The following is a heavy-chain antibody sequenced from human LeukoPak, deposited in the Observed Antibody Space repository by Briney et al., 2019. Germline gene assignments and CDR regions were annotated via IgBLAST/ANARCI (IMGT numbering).Heavy chain of an antibody. V-gene: IGHV3-23*01. Sequence: GGSLRLSCAASGFTFSSYAMSWVRQAPGKGLEWVSAISGSGGSTYYADSVKGRFTISRDNSKNTLYLQMNSLRAEDTAVYYCARGGKWELLGGYWGQGTLVTVS. J-gene: IGHJ4*02. CDR1: GFTFSSYA. CDR3: ARGGKWELLGGY. D-gene: IGHD1-26*01. CDR2: ISGSGGST.